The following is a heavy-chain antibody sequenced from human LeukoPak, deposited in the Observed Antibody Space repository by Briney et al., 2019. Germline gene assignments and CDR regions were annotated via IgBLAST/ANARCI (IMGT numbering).Heavy chain of an antibody. J-gene: IGHJ4*02. V-gene: IGHV1-46*01. CDR1: GYTLTSYY. D-gene: IGHD3-10*01. CDR2: INPSGGST. Sequence: ASVKVSCKASGYTLTSYYMHWVRQAPGQGLEWMGIINPSGGSTSYAQKFQGRVTMTRDMSTSTVYMEVSSLRSEDTAVYYCARGPLWFGELFTRYYFDYWGQGTLVTVSS. CDR3: ARGPLWFGELFTRYYFDY.